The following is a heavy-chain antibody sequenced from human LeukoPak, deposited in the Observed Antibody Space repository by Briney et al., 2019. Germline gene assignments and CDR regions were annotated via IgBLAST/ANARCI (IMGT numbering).Heavy chain of an antibody. CDR1: GFTFSSYA. V-gene: IGHV3-23*01. CDR2: ISGSGGST. D-gene: IGHD3-9*01. J-gene: IGHJ4*02. CDR3: AKLSSFSDILTGYYYPSWGYFDY. Sequence: GGSLRLSCAASGFTFSSYAMSWVRQAPGKGLVWVSAISGSGGSTYYADSVKGRFTISRDDSKNTLYLQMNSLRAEDTAVYYCAKLSSFSDILTGYYYPSWGYFDYWGQGTLVTVSS.